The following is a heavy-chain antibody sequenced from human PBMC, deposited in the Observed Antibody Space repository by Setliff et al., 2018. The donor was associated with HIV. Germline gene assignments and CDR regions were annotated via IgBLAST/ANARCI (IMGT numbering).Heavy chain of an antibody. Sequence: SETLSLTCSVSGGSISGHYWSWIRQPPGKGLEWIGDIYYSGSTDYNPSLKSRVTISVDTSKNQFSLKLSSVTAADTAVYYCARTVTAIYTSGWYSFFDYWGQGTLVTVSS. J-gene: IGHJ4*02. V-gene: IGHV4-59*11. D-gene: IGHD6-19*01. CDR3: ARTVTAIYTSGWYSFFDY. CDR1: GGSISGHY. CDR2: IYYSGST.